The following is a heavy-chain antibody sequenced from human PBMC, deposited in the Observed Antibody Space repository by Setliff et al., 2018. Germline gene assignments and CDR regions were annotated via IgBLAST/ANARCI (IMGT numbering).Heavy chain of an antibody. CDR1: GFTVSSFS. CDR2: LSDDGSNE. J-gene: IGHJ4*02. D-gene: IGHD3-3*01. CDR3: AGQGPIFGSGLIPGFDQ. Sequence: GGSLRLSCAASGFTVSSFSMHWVRQAPVKGLDWVATLSDDGSNEFYADSVKGRFTTSRDNSKNTLSLQMSSLRTEDTAIYFCAGQGPIFGSGLIPGFDQWGQGTMVTVSS. V-gene: IGHV3-30*03.